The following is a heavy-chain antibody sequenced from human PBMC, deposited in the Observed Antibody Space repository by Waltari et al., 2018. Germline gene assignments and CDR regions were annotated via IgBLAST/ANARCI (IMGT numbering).Heavy chain of an antibody. Sequence: LQLQESGPGLVKPSETLSLTCVVSGGSIIRAAYYWGWVRQPPGKGLEWVGRSRNKVNSYTREYAASVKDRFIISRDESENSLLLQMGSLKPEDTAVYYCARALDRNGWYNDYWGQGTLVTVSS. J-gene: IGHJ4*02. CDR2: SRNKVNSYTR. D-gene: IGHD6-19*01. CDR1: GGSIIRAAYY. V-gene: IGHV3-72*01. CDR3: ARALDRNGWYNDY.